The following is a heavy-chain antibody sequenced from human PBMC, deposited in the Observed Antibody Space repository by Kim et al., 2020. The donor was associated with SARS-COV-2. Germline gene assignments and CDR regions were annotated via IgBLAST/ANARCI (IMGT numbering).Heavy chain of an antibody. CDR3: ARGYDSSGYYELLRRYYYGMDV. J-gene: IGHJ6*02. CDR1: GYTFTSYY. CDR2: INPSGGST. V-gene: IGHV1-46*01. D-gene: IGHD3-22*01. Sequence: ASVKVSCKASGYTFTSYYMHWVRQAPGQGLEWMGIINPSGGSTSYAQKFQGRVTMTRDTSTSTVYMELSSLRSEDTAVYYCARGYDSSGYYELLRRYYYGMDVWGQGTTVTVSS.